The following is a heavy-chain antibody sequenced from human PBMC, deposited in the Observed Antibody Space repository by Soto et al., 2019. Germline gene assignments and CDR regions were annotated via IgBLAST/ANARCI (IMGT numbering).Heavy chain of an antibody. Sequence: SSVKVSCKASGGTFSSYAISWVRQAPGQGLEWMGGIIPIFGTANYAQKFQGRVTITADESTSTAYMELSSLRSEDTAVYYCARDLKRYYDSSGYGYYYYGMDVWGQGTTVTVSS. CDR2: IIPIFGTA. D-gene: IGHD3-22*01. CDR1: GGTFSSYA. J-gene: IGHJ6*02. V-gene: IGHV1-69*13. CDR3: ARDLKRYYDSSGYGYYYYGMDV.